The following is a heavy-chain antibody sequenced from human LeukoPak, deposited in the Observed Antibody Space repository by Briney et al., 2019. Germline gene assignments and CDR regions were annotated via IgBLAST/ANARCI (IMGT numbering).Heavy chain of an antibody. D-gene: IGHD2-15*01. CDR3: AKGSGDSCFSPLDS. J-gene: IGHJ4*02. CDR2: ISGSGGST. CDR1: GFTFSSYA. Sequence: GGSLRLSCAASGFTFSSYAMSWVRQAPGKGLEWVSAISGSGGSTYYADSVKGRFTISRDNSKNTLSLQMNSLRAEDTAVYYCAKGSGDSCFSPLDSWGQGTLVTVSS. V-gene: IGHV3-23*01.